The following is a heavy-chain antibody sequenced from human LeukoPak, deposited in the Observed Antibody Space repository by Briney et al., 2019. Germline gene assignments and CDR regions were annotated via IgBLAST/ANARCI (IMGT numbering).Heavy chain of an antibody. CDR1: GYTFTGYY. J-gene: IGHJ4*02. CDR3: ARGSRSPPDY. CDR2: INPNNGGT. Sequence: ASVKVSCKASGYTFTGYYMHWVRQAPGQGLEWMGRINPNNGGTNYAQKFQGRVTMTRDTSISTAYMELSRLKSDDTAVYYCARGSRSPPDYWGQGTLVTVSS. V-gene: IGHV1-2*06.